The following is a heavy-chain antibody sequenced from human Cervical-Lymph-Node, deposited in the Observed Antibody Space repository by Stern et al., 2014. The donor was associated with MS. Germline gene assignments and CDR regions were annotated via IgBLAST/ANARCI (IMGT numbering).Heavy chain of an antibody. CDR3: ASAGSYSAFDP. CDR1: GYTFTDYY. Sequence: VQLVESGAEVKKPGASVKVSCKASGYTFTDYYVHWVRQAPGQGLEWMGIINPDGGSTTYAQTFQARVTMTRDTSTTTVYMDLSSLRSQDTAVDYCASAGSYSAFDPWGQGTLVTVSS. J-gene: IGHJ5*02. CDR2: INPDGGST. V-gene: IGHV1-46*03. D-gene: IGHD5-12*01.